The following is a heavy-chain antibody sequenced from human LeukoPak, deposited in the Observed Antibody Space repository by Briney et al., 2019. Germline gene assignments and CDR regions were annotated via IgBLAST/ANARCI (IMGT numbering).Heavy chain of an antibody. D-gene: IGHD3-22*01. CDR1: GFTVSSNY. CDR2: IYSGGST. Sequence: GGSLRPSCAASGFTVSSNYMSWVRQAPGKGLEWVSVIYSGGSTYYADSVKGRFTISRDNSKNTLYLQMNSLRAEDTAVYYCARALSMYYYDSSGGGYWGQGTLVTVSS. V-gene: IGHV3-66*01. CDR3: ARALSMYYYDSSGGGY. J-gene: IGHJ4*02.